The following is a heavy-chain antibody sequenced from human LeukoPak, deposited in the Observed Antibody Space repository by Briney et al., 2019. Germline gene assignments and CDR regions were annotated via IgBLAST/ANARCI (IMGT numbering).Heavy chain of an antibody. CDR3: ARDRGDKGFDY. J-gene: IGHJ4*02. D-gene: IGHD3-10*01. V-gene: IGHV3-21*01. Sequence: GGSLTLSCAAYAFTFSSYSMNWVSQAPGKGLEWVSSISSSIRYIYYADSVKGRFTISRDNAKNSLYLQMNSLRAEDRAVYYCARDRGDKGFDYWGQGTLVTVSS. CDR2: ISSSIRYI. CDR1: AFTFSSYS.